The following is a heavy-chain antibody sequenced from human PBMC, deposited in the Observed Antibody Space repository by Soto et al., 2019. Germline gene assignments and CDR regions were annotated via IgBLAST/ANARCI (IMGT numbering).Heavy chain of an antibody. J-gene: IGHJ4*02. CDR2: IDYSGST. V-gene: IGHV4-39*01. D-gene: IGHD6-19*01. Sequence: QLQLQESGPGLLNPSETLSLTCTVSGGYINSRTYYWGWISQPPGKGLEWIGSIDYSGSTYYNPSPKSRVIISVDTSKNQFSLKLSSVTAADTAVYYCASQDSSGGRDEIYYFHYWGQGTLLTVSS. CDR1: GGYINSRTYY. CDR3: ASQDSSGGRDEIYYFHY.